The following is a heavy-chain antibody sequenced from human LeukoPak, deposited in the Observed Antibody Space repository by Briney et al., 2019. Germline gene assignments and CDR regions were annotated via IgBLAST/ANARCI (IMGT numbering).Heavy chain of an antibody. CDR1: GYTFTYRY. CDR2: ITPFNGNT. D-gene: IGHD3-22*01. CDR3: ASRDSSGLGGFDY. V-gene: IGHV1-45*02. J-gene: IGHJ4*02. Sequence: GASVKVSCKASGYTFTYRYLHWVRQAPGQALEWMGWITPFNGNTNYAQKFQDRVTITRDRSMSTAYMELSSLRSEDTAMYYCASRDSSGLGGFDYWGQGTLVTVSS.